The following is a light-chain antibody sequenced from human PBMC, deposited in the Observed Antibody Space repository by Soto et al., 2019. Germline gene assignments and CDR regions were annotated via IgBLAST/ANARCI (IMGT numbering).Light chain of an antibody. CDR3: QEYNTWPWT. CDR1: QSVNSN. J-gene: IGKJ1*01. V-gene: IGKV3-15*01. Sequence: PNTLSVSPGGRANPSCRASQSVNSNLAWYQQKLGQAPRVLIYGASTRATGIPDRFSGSGSGTEFILTISSFQSEDFAVYYCQEYNTWPWTFGQGTKVDI. CDR2: GAS.